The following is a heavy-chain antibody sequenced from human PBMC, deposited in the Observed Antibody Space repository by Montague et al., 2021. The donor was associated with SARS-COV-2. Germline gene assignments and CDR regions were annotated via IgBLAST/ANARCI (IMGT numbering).Heavy chain of an antibody. D-gene: IGHD4-23*01. V-gene: IGHV2-70*01. CDR2: IDWDDDK. J-gene: IGHJ4*02. CDR3: ARSYGTTVVTRAFDY. Sequence: VKSTQTLTLTCTFSGFSLSTSGMCVSWIRQPPGKALEWLTLIDWDDDKYYSTSLKTRLTISKDTSKNQVVLTMTNMDTVDTATYYCARSYGTTVVTRAFDYWGQGTLVTVSS. CDR1: GFSLSTSGMC.